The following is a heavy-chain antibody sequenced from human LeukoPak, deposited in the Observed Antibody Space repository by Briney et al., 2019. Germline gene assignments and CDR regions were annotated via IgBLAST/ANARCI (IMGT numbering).Heavy chain of an antibody. V-gene: IGHV3-7*01. CDR3: AQTPGLDV. Sequence: AGGSLRLSCAASGFTFSSYWISWVRQAPGKGLEWVANIKQDGSEKYYVDSVKGRFTISRDNAKNSLYLQMNSLRAEDTAVYYCAQTPGLDVWGKGTTVTVSS. CDR2: IKQDGSEK. J-gene: IGHJ6*04. CDR1: GFTFSSYW.